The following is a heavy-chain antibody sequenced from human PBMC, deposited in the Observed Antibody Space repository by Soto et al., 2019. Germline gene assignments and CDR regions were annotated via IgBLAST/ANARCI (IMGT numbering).Heavy chain of an antibody. V-gene: IGHV3-23*01. CDR2: ISGSGFKK. J-gene: IGHJ5*02. CDR3: AKNQGVELVPLATVDWFDP. CDR1: GFIFENFG. D-gene: IGHD1-26*01. Sequence: LRLSCAASGFIFENFGMSWVRQAPGKGLEWISSISGSGFKKYYADSVKGRFTIPRDNSKSTVYLELNNLSAEDTAVYHCAKNQGVELVPLATVDWFDPWGQGSVVTVSS.